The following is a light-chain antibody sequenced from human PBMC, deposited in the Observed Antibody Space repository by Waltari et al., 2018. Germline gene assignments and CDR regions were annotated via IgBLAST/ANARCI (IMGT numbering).Light chain of an antibody. V-gene: IGKV4-1*01. CDR1: QSVLYSSNNKNY. J-gene: IGKJ1*01. CDR2: WAS. CDR3: HQYYATPPDGKT. Sequence: DIVMTQSPDSLAVSLGERATINCKSSQSVLYSSNNKNYLAWYQQKAGQPPKLLIYWASTRESGVPDQFSGSGSGTDFTLTISSLQAEDVAVYYCHQYYATPPDGKTFGQGTKVEIK.